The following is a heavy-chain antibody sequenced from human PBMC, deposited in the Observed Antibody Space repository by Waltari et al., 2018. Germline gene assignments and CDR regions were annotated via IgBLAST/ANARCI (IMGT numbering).Heavy chain of an antibody. CDR2: ISYSGST. Sequence: QVQLQESGPGLAKPSETLSLTCPVSGGPIKSYYWSWIRQPPGKGLEWIAFISYSGSTNYNPSLQSRVSISVDTSKNQFSLKLSSVAAADTAVYYCARFSGGWSTPFDYWGQGTLVTVSS. V-gene: IGHV4-59*08. CDR3: ARFSGGWSTPFDY. J-gene: IGHJ4*02. D-gene: IGHD6-19*01. CDR1: GGPIKSYY.